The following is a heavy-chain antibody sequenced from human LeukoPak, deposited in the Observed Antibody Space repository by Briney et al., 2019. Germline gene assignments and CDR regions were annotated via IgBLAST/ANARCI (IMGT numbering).Heavy chain of an antibody. CDR3: ARDQEGFDY. V-gene: IGHV1-46*01. Sequence: GASVKVSCKASGYTFTSNYIHWVRQATGQGLEWMGTIYPRDGSTSYAQKFQGRVTVTRDTSTSTVHMELSGLRSEDTAVYYCARDQEGFDYWGQGTLVTVSS. J-gene: IGHJ4*02. CDR2: IYPRDGST. CDR1: GYTFTSNY.